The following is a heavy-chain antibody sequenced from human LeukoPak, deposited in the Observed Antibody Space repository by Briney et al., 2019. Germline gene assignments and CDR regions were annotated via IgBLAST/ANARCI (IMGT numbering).Heavy chain of an antibody. J-gene: IGHJ1*01. Sequence: SETLSLTCAVYGGSFSGYYWSWIRQPPGKGLEWIGEINHSGSTNYNPSLKSRVTMSVDTSKNQFSLKLSSVTAADTAVYYCAREAILTGYYTFPHYFQHWGQGTLVTVSS. CDR2: INHSGST. V-gene: IGHV4-34*01. CDR3: AREAILTGYYTFPHYFQH. D-gene: IGHD3-9*01. CDR1: GGSFSGYY.